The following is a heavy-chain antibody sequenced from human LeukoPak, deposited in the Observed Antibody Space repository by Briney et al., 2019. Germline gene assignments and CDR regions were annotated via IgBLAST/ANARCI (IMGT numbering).Heavy chain of an antibody. CDR3: AAFSLYSSPSGVGF. Sequence: ASVKVSCKVSGYTLTKLCIYWVRQARGKGLEWMGGFDPGDDETIYAQKFQGRVTMTEDTSTDTAYMELSNLSSDDTAVYYCAAFSLYSSPSGVGFWGQGALVTVSS. CDR1: GYTLTKLC. D-gene: IGHD6-13*01. J-gene: IGHJ4*02. V-gene: IGHV1-24*01. CDR2: FDPGDDET.